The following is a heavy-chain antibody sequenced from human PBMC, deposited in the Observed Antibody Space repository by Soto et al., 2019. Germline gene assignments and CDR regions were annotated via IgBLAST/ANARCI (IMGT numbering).Heavy chain of an antibody. D-gene: IGHD6-19*01. CDR2: IIPILGIA. V-gene: IGHV1-69*02. J-gene: IGHJ4*02. Sequence: QVQLVQSGAEVKKPGSSVKVSCKASGGTFSSYTMSWVRQAPGQGLEWMGRIIPILGIANYAQKFQGRVTITADISTSTAYMELSSLRSEDTAVYYCARVRQGPYSSGWYFDYWGQGTLVTVSS. CDR3: ARVRQGPYSSGWYFDY. CDR1: GGTFSSYT.